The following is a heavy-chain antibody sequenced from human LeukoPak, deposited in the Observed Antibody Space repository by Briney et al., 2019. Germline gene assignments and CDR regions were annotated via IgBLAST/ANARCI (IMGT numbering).Heavy chain of an antibody. CDR1: GYGFTSYW. CDR3: ARPDTYYDSSGYLFDY. Sequence: GESLKISCKGSGYGFTSYWIGWVRQMPGKGLEWIGIIYPGDSDTRYSPSFQGQVTISADKSISTAYLQWSSLKASDTAMYYCARPDTYYDSSGYLFDYWGQGTLVTVSS. J-gene: IGHJ4*02. D-gene: IGHD3-22*01. V-gene: IGHV5-51*01. CDR2: IYPGDSDT.